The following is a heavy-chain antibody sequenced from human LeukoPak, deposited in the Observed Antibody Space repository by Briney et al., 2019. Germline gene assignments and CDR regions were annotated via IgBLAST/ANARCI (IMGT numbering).Heavy chain of an antibody. CDR3: ARHTWARQPFDI. D-gene: IGHD1-1*01. CDR1: RGSIGDSY. V-gene: IGHV4-59*08. CDR2: FYHNGHS. J-gene: IGHJ4*02. Sequence: PSETLSLTCTVSRGSIGDSYWSWIRQPPGKGLEWIGFFYHNGHSQYNPSLQSRVTMSLDTSKNQFSLKLRSVTASDTAVYYCARHTWARQPFDIWGRGTLVTVSS.